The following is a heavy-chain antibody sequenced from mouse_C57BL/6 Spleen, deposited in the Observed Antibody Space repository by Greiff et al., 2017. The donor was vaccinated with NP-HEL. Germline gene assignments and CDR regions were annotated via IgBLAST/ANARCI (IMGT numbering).Heavy chain of an antibody. D-gene: IGHD2-3*01. CDR2: IDPSDSYT. CDR1: GYTFTSYW. CDR3: ARGSDGSFAY. V-gene: IGHV1-50*01. Sequence: VQLQQPGAELVKPGASVKLSCKASGYTFTSYWMQWVKQRPGQGLEWIGEIDPSDSYTNYNQKFKGKATLTVDTSSSTAYMQLSSLTSEDSAVYYCARGSDGSFAYWGQGTLVTVSA. J-gene: IGHJ3*01.